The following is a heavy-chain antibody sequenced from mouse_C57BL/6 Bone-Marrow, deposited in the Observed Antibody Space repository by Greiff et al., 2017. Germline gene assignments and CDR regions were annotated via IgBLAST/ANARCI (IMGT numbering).Heavy chain of an antibody. CDR1: GFTFSDYG. V-gene: IGHV5-17*01. CDR3: ASIYYDYDGAY. D-gene: IGHD2-4*01. CDR2: ISSGSSTI. Sequence: EVKVVESGGGLVKPGGSLKLSCAASGFTFSDYGMHWVRQAPEKGLEWVAYISSGSSTIYYADTVKGRFTISRDNAKNTLFLQMTSLRSEDTAMYCCASIYYDYDGAYWGQGTLVTVSA. J-gene: IGHJ3*01.